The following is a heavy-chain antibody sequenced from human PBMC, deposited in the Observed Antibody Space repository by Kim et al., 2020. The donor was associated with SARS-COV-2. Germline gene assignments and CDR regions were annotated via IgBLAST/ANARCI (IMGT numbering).Heavy chain of an antibody. CDR3: ATSAAAGRLYWFDP. J-gene: IGHJ5*02. D-gene: IGHD6-13*01. Sequence: AQKFQGRVTLNEDTSTDTAYMELGSLRSEDTAVYYCATSAAAGRLYWFDPWGQGTLVTVSS. V-gene: IGHV1-24*01.